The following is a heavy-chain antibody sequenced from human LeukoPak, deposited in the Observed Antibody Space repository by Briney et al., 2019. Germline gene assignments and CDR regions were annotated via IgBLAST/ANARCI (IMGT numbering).Heavy chain of an antibody. CDR3: ASDGTSVVVMPFDY. Sequence: GGSLRLSCAASGFTFSSYSMNWVRQAPGKGLEWVSSISSSSSYIYYADSVKGRFTISRDNAKNSLYLQMNSLRAEDTAVYYCASDGTSVVVMPFDYWGQGTLVTVSS. CDR1: GFTFSSYS. CDR2: ISSSSSYI. J-gene: IGHJ4*02. D-gene: IGHD3-22*01. V-gene: IGHV3-21*01.